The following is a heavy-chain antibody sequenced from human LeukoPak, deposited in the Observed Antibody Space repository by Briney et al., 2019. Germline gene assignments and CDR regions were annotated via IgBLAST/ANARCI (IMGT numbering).Heavy chain of an antibody. V-gene: IGHV3-33*06. CDR3: AKRDAKISGSDSFDI. Sequence: GGSLRLSCAGSGFTFSKYGMHWVRQAPGKALEWVAVIWNDGSHENYADSVKGRFTISRDNSENMLYLQMSSLRAEDTAMYFCAKRDAKISGSDSFDIWGQGTMVTVSS. CDR1: GFTFSKYG. D-gene: IGHD3-10*01. J-gene: IGHJ3*02. CDR2: IWNDGSHE.